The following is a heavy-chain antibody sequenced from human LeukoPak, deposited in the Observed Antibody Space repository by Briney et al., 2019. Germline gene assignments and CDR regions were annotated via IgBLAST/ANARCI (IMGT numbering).Heavy chain of an antibody. CDR1: GGSIGSYY. V-gene: IGHV4-59*01. Sequence: PSETLSLTCTVSGGSIGSYYWSWIRQPPGKGLEWIGYIYYNGYTNYNPSLKSRVTISIHTSKNQFSLNLSSVTAADTAVYDCARDCHWTNDWVFDSWGQGTLVTVSS. CDR3: ARDCHWTNDWVFDS. D-gene: IGHD3-16*01. CDR2: IYYNGYT. J-gene: IGHJ4*02.